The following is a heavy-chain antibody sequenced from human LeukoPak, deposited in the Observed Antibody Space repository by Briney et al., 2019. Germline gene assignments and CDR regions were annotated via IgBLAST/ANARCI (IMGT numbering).Heavy chain of an antibody. CDR1: VGSVSGNY. V-gene: IGHV4-4*07. CDR3: ARDSTYRSPE. J-gene: IGHJ4*02. Sequence: SETLSLTCPGSVGSVSGNYWSWIRQPAAKGLVWILRVFSSGNSNLHPSLQSRVPQSVDTSKNQFIMQQPDGTAPDTAIYYCARDSTYRSPEWGQGTRVSVSS. D-gene: IGHD6-19*01. CDR2: VFSSGNS.